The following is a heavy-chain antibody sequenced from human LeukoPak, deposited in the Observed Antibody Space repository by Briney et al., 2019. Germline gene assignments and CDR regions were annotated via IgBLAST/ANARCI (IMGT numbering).Heavy chain of an antibody. Sequence: SGGSLRLSCAASGFTFGDYYMSWLRQAPGKGLEWVSYISSSGSTIYYADSVKGRFTISRDNAKNSLYLQLNSLRAEDTAVYYCARPPHGVGATGNYWGQGTLVTVSS. CDR2: ISSSGSTI. CDR1: GFTFGDYY. V-gene: IGHV3-11*01. D-gene: IGHD1-26*01. CDR3: ARPPHGVGATGNY. J-gene: IGHJ4*02.